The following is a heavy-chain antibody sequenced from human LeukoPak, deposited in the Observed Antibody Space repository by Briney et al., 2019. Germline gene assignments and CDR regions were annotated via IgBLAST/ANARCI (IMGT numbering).Heavy chain of an antibody. CDR1: GFTFSTYW. D-gene: IGHD5-12*01. CDR3: ARDRGYTQDY. J-gene: IGHJ4*02. CDR2: IKTDGSST. Sequence: QPGGSLRLSCAASGFTFSTYWMHWARQAPGKGLVWVSHIKTDGSSTTYADSVKGRFTISRDNAKNTLYLQMNSLRAEDTAVYYCARDRGYTQDYWGQGTLVTVSS. V-gene: IGHV3-74*01.